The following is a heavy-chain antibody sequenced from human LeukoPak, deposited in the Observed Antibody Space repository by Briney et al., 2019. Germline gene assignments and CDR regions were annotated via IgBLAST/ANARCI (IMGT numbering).Heavy chain of an antibody. V-gene: IGHV1-8*01. J-gene: IGHJ4*02. CDR3: ASGYCSGGSCYSGY. D-gene: IGHD2-15*01. Sequence: ASVKVSCKPSGYTFTSYDINWVRQATGQGLEWMGWMNPNSGNTGYAQKFQGRVTMTRNTSISTAYMELSSLRSEDTAVYYCASGYCSGGSCYSGYWGQGTLVTVSS. CDR1: GYTFTSYD. CDR2: MNPNSGNT.